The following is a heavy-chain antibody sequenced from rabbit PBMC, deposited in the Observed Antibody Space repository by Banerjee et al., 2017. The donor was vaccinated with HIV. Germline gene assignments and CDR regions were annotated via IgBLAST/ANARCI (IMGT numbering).Heavy chain of an antibody. Sequence: QSLEESGGDLVKPGASLTLTCTASGFSFSSSYWICWVRQAPGKGLEWIACIYAGSSGTTYYASWAKGRFTISKTSSTTVTLQMTSLTAADTATNFCVRGNDGAYAFGLWGPGTLVTVS. J-gene: IGHJ4*01. D-gene: IGHD3-3*01. CDR2: IYAGSSGTT. CDR3: VRGNDGAYAFGL. V-gene: IGHV1S40*01. CDR1: GFSFSSSYW.